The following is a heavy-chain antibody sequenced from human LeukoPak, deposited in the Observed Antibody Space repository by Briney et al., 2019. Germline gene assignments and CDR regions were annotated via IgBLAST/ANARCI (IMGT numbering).Heavy chain of an antibody. CDR3: ARHRFTPTLRGAHFDY. CDR2: FSFSGRT. J-gene: IGHJ4*02. V-gene: IGHV4-39*01. Sequence: PSETLSLTCTVSGVSIRRSADYWGWIRQPPGKGLEWIASFSFSGRTYYNPSLRSRVTMSANTSKNQFSLKLASLTAADTTVYFCARHRFTPTLRGAHFDYWGQGLLVSVSS. CDR1: GVSIRRSADY. D-gene: IGHD2-15*01.